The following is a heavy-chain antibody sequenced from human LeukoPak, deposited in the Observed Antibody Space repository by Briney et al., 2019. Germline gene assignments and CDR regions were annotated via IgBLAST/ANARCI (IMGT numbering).Heavy chain of an antibody. J-gene: IGHJ5*02. D-gene: IGHD6-13*01. CDR2: IYYSGST. Sequence: SETLSLTCTVSGGSISSYYWSWIRQPPGKGLEWIGYIYYSGSTNYNPPLKSRVTISVDTSKNQFSLKLSSVTAADTAVYYCARDSGHSSWSGGWFDPWGQGTLVTVSS. CDR1: GGSISSYY. CDR3: ARDSGHSSWSGGWFDP. V-gene: IGHV4-59*12.